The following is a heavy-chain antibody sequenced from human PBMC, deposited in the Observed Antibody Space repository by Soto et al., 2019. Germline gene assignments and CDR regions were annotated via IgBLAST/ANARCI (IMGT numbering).Heavy chain of an antibody. D-gene: IGHD2-15*01. CDR1: GGSFSGYY. Sequence: SETLSLTCAVYGGSFSGYYWSWIRQPPGKGLEWIGEINHSGSTNYNPSLKSRVTISVDRSKNQFSLKLSSVTAADTAVYYCARGEIVATLFGGLVPFHYWGRGSLDTVSS. CDR2: INHSGST. J-gene: IGHJ4*02. CDR3: ARGEIVATLFGGLVPFHY. V-gene: IGHV4-34*01.